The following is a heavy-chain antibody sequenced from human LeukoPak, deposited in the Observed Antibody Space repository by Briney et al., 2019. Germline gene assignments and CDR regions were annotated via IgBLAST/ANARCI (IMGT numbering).Heavy chain of an antibody. CDR3: ARGITVAGLDY. D-gene: IGHD6-19*01. CDR1: GFTFSSYS. J-gene: IGHJ4*02. CDR2: ISSSSSYI. Sequence: GGSLRLSCAASGFTFSSYSMNWVSQARGKGLEWVSSISSSSSYIYYADSVKGRFTISRDNAKNSLYLQMNSLRAEDTAVYYCARGITVAGLDYWGQGTLVTVSS. V-gene: IGHV3-21*01.